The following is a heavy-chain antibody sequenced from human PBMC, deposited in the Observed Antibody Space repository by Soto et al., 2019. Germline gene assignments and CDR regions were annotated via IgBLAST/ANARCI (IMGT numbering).Heavy chain of an antibody. CDR2: ITPMFGTA. J-gene: IGHJ2*01. D-gene: IGHD6-19*01. V-gene: IGHV1-69*12. CDR3: AQTLGSAVAGPGRFDL. Sequence: QVQLVQSGAEVKKPESSVKVSCKASGGTFSRYAISWVRQAPGQGLEWMGGITPMFGTANYAQKFQGRVTITADESTSTVHMELRRLRSEDTAVYYCAQTLGSAVAGPGRFDLWGHGTLVIVSS. CDR1: GGTFSRYA.